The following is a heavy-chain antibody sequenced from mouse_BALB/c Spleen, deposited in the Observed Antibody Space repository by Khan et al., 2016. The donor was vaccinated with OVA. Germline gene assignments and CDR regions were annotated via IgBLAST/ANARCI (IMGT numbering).Heavy chain of an antibody. V-gene: IGHV9-3-1*01. CDR3: ARPPYYSYVMVY. J-gene: IGHJ4*01. D-gene: IGHD2-10*01. CDR1: RYTFTNYG. CDR2: INTNTGEP. Sequence: QIQLVQSGPELKKPGETVKISCKASRYTFTNYGLNWVKQAPGKGLQWMGWINTNTGEPTYAVDFKGRFAFSLETSASTAYLQINNLKNEDTATXFCARPPYYSYVMVYWGQGTSVTVSS.